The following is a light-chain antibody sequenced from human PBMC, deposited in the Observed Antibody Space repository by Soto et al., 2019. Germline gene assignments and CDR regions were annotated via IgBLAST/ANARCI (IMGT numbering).Light chain of an antibody. CDR1: QGISTC. Sequence: DIQMTQSPSSLSASVGDRVTITCRASQGISTCLAWYQQKPGKVPKLLIHAASTLQSGVPSRFSGSGSGTDFTLTISSLQPEDVATYYCQKHNSAPLTFGQGTRLEIK. CDR3: QKHNSAPLT. V-gene: IGKV1-27*01. J-gene: IGKJ5*01. CDR2: AAS.